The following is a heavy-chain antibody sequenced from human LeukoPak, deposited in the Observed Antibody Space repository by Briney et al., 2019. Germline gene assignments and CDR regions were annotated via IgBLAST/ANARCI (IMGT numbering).Heavy chain of an antibody. D-gene: IGHD6-13*01. CDR2: IYYSGST. CDR3: ARSSLYRSSWYFDY. Sequence: KTSETLSLTCTVSGGSISSGDYYWSWIRQPPGKGLEWIGYIYYSGSTYYNASLKSRVTISVDTSKNQFSLNLSSVTAADTAVYYCARSSLYRSSWYFDYWGQGTLVTVSS. V-gene: IGHV4-30-4*08. CDR1: GGSISSGDYY. J-gene: IGHJ4*02.